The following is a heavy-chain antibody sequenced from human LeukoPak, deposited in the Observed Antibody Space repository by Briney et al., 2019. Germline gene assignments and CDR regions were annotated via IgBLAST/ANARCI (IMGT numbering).Heavy chain of an antibody. CDR3: AREAQYCSGGSCYGGFFQH. CDR2: IDHSRNI. Sequence: SETLSLTCAVSGNSWSWIRQPPGKGLEWIAEIDHSRNINYNPSLKSRVTISIDTSKNQFSLKLTSVTAADTAVYYCAREAQYCSGGSCYGGFFQHWGQGTLVTVSS. J-gene: IGHJ1*01. CDR1: GNS. D-gene: IGHD2-15*01. V-gene: IGHV4-34*01.